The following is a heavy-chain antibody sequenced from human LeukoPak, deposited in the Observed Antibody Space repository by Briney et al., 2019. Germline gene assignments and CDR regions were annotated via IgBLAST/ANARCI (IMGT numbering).Heavy chain of an antibody. CDR2: IYTSGST. V-gene: IGHV4-4*07. D-gene: IGHD4-17*01. CDR1: GGSISSYY. Sequence: SETLSRNATGSGGSISSYYWSWIRQPAGKGLEWIVRIYTSGSTNYNPSLKSRVTMSVDTSKNQFSLKLSSVTAADTAVYCCARSGFSEYGDYLGWFDTWGQGTLVTVSS. J-gene: IGHJ5*02. CDR3: ARSGFSEYGDYLGWFDT.